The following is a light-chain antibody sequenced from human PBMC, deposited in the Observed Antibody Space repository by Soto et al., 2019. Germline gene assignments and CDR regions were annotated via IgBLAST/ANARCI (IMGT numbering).Light chain of an antibody. CDR1: QGISSY. CDR2: AAS. CDR3: QQYYSYPLT. J-gene: IGKJ4*01. V-gene: IGKV1-8*01. Sequence: IRMNQSQSSFSASTGDRLTIICRASQGISSYLAWYQQKPGKAPKLLIYAASTLQSGVPSRVSGSGSGTDFTLTISCLQSEDFATYYCQQYYSYPLTFGGGTKVDIK.